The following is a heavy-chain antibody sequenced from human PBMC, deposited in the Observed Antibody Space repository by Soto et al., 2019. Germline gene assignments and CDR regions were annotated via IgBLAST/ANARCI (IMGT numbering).Heavy chain of an antibody. CDR2: MSYDGNNK. J-gene: IGHJ4*02. CDR3: ARGATGGSAGSYYNFHY. Sequence: QVQLVESGGGVVQPGRSLRLSCAASGFTFSSYAMHWVRQAPGKGLEWVAVMSYDGNNKYYADSVKGRFTISRDNSKNTLYLQMNSLRAEDTAVYYCARGATGGSAGSYYNFHYWGQGTLVTVSS. CDR1: GFTFSSYA. V-gene: IGHV3-30-3*01. D-gene: IGHD3-10*01.